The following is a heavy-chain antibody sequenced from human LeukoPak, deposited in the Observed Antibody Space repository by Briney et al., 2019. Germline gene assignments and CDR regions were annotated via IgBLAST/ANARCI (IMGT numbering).Heavy chain of an antibody. J-gene: IGHJ4*02. Sequence: SQTLSLTCAISGDSVSSNSAAWNWIRQSPSRGLEWLGRTYYRSKWYNDYAVSVKSRITINPDTSKNQFSLKLSSVTAADTAVYYCARRDYYGSGSFDYWGQGTLVTVSS. V-gene: IGHV6-1*01. CDR3: ARRDYYGSGSFDY. D-gene: IGHD3-10*01. CDR1: GDSVSSNSAA. CDR2: TYYRSKWYN.